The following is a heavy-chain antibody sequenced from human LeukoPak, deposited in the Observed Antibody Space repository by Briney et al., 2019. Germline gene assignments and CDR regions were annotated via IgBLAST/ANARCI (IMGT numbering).Heavy chain of an antibody. CDR1: GDSISNYY. CDR2: IYTSGST. J-gene: IGHJ6*03. D-gene: IGHD3-3*01. CDR3: ARGVLAGDFWSGYHHYYYMDV. Sequence: PSETLSLTCTVSGDSISNYYWSWIRQPAGKGLEWIGRIYTSGSTNYNPSLKSRVTMSVDTSKNQFSLKLSSVTAADTAVYYCARGVLAGDFWSGYHHYYYMDVWGKGTTVTVSS. V-gene: IGHV4-4*07.